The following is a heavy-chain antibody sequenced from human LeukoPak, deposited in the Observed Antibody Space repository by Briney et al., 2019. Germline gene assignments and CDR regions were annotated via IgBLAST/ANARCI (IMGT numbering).Heavy chain of an antibody. J-gene: IGHJ4*02. CDR1: GFTFSSYE. CDR2: ISSSGSTI. CDR3: ARGDTMIVELEYYFDY. D-gene: IGHD3-22*01. V-gene: IGHV3-48*03. Sequence: PGGSLRLSCAASGFTFSSYEMNWVRQAPGKGLEWVSYISSSGSTIYYADSVKGRFTISRDNAKNSLYLQMNSLRAEDTAVYYCARGDTMIVELEYYFDYWGQGTLVTVSS.